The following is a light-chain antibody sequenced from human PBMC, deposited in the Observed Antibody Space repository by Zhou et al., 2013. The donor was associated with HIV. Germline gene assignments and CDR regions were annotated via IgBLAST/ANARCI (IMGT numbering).Light chain of an antibody. Sequence: DIQLTQSPSSLSASVGDRVSINCQAGQGIGSSLNWYQQKPGKAPKLLIYAASSLQSGVPSRFSGSGSGTDFTLTISSLQPEDFATYYCQQLNSYLLTFGGGTKVEIK. CDR1: QGIGSS. V-gene: IGKV1-9*01. J-gene: IGKJ4*01. CDR2: AAS. CDR3: QQLNSYLLT.